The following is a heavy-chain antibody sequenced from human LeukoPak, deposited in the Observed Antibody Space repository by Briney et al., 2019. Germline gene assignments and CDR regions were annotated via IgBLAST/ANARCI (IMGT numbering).Heavy chain of an antibody. J-gene: IGHJ4*02. CDR1: GFTFDDYA. Sequence: GGSLRLSCAASGFTFDDYAMHWVRQAPGKGLEWVSLISWDGGSTYYADSVKGRFTISRDNSKNSLYLQMNSLRAEDTALYYCAKDRGRDGYMTLDYWGQGTLVTVSS. CDR3: AKDRGRDGYMTLDY. D-gene: IGHD5-24*01. V-gene: IGHV3-43D*03. CDR2: ISWDGGST.